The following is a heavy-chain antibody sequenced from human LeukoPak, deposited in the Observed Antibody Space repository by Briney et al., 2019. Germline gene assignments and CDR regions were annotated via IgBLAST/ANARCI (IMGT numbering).Heavy chain of an antibody. D-gene: IGHD3-3*01. CDR2: IYTSGST. CDR3: ARYYDFWSGYYFRPGDYYYMDV. Sequence: SETLSLTCTVSGGSIGSGSYYWSWIRQPAGKGLEWIGRIYTSGSTNYNPSLKSRVTISVDTSKNQFSLKLSSVTAADTAVYYCARYYDFWSGYYFRPGDYYYMDVWGKGTTVTVSS. J-gene: IGHJ6*03. V-gene: IGHV4-61*02. CDR1: GGSIGSGSYY.